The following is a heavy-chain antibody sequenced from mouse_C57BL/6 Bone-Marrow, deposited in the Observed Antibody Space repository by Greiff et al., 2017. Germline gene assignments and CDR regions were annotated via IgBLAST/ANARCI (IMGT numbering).Heavy chain of an antibody. V-gene: IGHV5-17*01. J-gene: IGHJ4*01. CDR2: ISSGSSTI. Sequence: EVQLVESGGGLVKPGGSLKLSCAASGFTFSDYGMHWVRQAPEKGLEWVAYISSGSSTIYYADTVKGRFPISRDNAKNTLFLQMTSLRSEDTAMYYCARPHYYGSFYAMVYWGQGTSVTVSS. CDR3: ARPHYYGSFYAMVY. D-gene: IGHD1-1*01. CDR1: GFTFSDYG.